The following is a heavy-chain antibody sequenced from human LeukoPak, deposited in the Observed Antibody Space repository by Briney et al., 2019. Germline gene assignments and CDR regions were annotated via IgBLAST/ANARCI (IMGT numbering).Heavy chain of an antibody. V-gene: IGHV3-21*01. J-gene: IGHJ6*03. Sequence: GGSLRLSCAASGFTFSSYSMNWVRQAPGKGLEWVSSISSSSSYIYYADSVKGRFTISRDNAKNSLYLQMNSLRAEDTAVYYCAREWFGELKLYYYYYMDVWGKGTTVTVSS. CDR1: GFTFSSYS. CDR2: ISSSSSYI. D-gene: IGHD3-10*01. CDR3: AREWFGELKLYYYYYMDV.